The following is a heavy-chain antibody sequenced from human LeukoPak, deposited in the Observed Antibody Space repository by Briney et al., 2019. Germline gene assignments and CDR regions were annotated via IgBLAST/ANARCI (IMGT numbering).Heavy chain of an antibody. J-gene: IGHJ4*02. D-gene: IGHD3-3*01. Sequence: SETLSLTCAVYGGSFSGYYWSWIRQPPGKGLEWIGEINHSGSTNYNPSLKSRVTISVDTSKNQFSLKLSSVTAADTAVYYCAKERGYDFWSGYYDPPDDYWGQGTLVTVSS. CDR1: GGSFSGYY. CDR2: INHSGST. V-gene: IGHV4-34*01. CDR3: AKERGYDFWSGYYDPPDDY.